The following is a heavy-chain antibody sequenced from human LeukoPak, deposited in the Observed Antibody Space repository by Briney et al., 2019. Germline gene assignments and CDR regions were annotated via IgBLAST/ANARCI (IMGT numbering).Heavy chain of an antibody. CDR3: ARHVVAVGFDY. CDR1: GFTFSSYV. Sequence: GGSLRLSCAASGFTFSSYVMHWVRQAPGKGLGWVAIISYDGSNEYYADSVKGRFTISRDNAKNSLCLQMNSLRAEDTAVYYCARHVVAVGFDYWGQGTLVTVSS. D-gene: IGHD3-22*01. CDR2: ISYDGSNE. V-gene: IGHV3-30*04. J-gene: IGHJ4*02.